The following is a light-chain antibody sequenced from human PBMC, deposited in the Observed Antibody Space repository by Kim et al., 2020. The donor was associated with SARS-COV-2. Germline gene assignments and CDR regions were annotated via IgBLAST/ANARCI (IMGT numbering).Light chain of an antibody. CDR1: QAIGSAY. V-gene: IGKV3-20*01. J-gene: IGKJ1*01. CDR3: QQCHSPPWT. Sequence: LPGEEATLPSRARQAIGSAYFAWYHQKPGQAPRLLIHAVSRRATGIPDRVSGSGSGTDFNLTISRLEPEDFAVYYCQQCHSPPWTFGQGTKVDIK. CDR2: AVS.